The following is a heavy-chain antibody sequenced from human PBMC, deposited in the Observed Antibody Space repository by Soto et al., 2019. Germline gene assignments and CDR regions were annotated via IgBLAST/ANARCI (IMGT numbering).Heavy chain of an antibody. V-gene: IGHV3-72*01. CDR1: GFTFSDHY. CDR3: ARELGGGSFHTHYYYYYYMDV. Sequence: GGSLRLSCAASGFTFSDHYMDWVRQAPGKGLEWVDRTRNKANSYTTEYAASVKGRFTISRDDSKNSLYLQMNSLKTEDTAVYYCARELGGGSFHTHYYYYYYMDVWGKGTTVTVSS. D-gene: IGHD2-15*01. J-gene: IGHJ6*03. CDR2: TRNKANSYTT.